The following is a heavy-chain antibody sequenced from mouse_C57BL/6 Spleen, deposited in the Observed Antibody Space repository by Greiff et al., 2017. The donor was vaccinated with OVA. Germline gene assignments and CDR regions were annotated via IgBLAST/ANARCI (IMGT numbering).Heavy chain of an antibody. Sequence: EVKMVESGGGLVKPGGSLKLSCAASGFTFSDYGMHWVRQAPEKGLEWVAYISSGSSTIYYADTVKGRFTISRDNAKNTLFLQMTSLRSEDTAMYYCATPYYSNYEGVMDYWGQGTSVTVSS. V-gene: IGHV5-17*01. CDR2: ISSGSSTI. CDR1: GFTFSDYG. J-gene: IGHJ4*01. CDR3: ATPYYSNYEGVMDY. D-gene: IGHD2-5*01.